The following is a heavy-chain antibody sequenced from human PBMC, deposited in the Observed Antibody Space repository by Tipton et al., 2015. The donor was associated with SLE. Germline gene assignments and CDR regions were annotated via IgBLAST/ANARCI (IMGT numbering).Heavy chain of an antibody. J-gene: IGHJ2*01. D-gene: IGHD3-10*01. CDR3: ARAPLMVRGVHWYFDL. Sequence: TLSLTCTVSGGSISSGDYYWSWIRQPPGKGLEWIGYIYYSGSTYYNPSLKSRVTISVDTSKNQFSLKLSSVTAADTAVYYCARAPLMVRGVHWYFDLWGRGTLVTVSS. CDR1: GGSISSGDYY. CDR2: IYYSGST. V-gene: IGHV4-30-4*01.